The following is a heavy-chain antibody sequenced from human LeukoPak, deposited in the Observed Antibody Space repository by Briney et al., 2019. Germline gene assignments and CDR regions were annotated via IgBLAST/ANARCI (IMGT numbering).Heavy chain of an antibody. Sequence: GGTLRLSCAASGFSFSNYGIHWVRQAPGKGLEWVTVISYDGSNKYYADSVKGRFTISRDNSKNTLYLQMNSLRAEDTAVYYCAKGGTYRDYFDYWGQGTLVTVSS. CDR2: ISYDGSNK. V-gene: IGHV3-30*18. CDR3: AKGGTYRDYFDY. D-gene: IGHD3-16*01. CDR1: GFSFSNYG. J-gene: IGHJ4*02.